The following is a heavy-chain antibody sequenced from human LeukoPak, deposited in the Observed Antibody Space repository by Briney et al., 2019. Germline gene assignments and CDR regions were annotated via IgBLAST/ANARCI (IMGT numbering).Heavy chain of an antibody. V-gene: IGHV3-7*01. D-gene: IGHD3-22*01. J-gene: IGHJ2*01. CDR3: ARGSYYDTSDYINWYFDL. CDR1: GFTFSNYW. CDR2: IMQGGSEK. Sequence: GGSLRLSCAASGFTFSNYWMTWVRQAPGKGLEWVASIMQGGSEKYYVDSVKGRFTISRDNALNSLYLQMNSLRAEDTAVYYCARGSYYDTSDYINWYFDLWGRGTLVTVSS.